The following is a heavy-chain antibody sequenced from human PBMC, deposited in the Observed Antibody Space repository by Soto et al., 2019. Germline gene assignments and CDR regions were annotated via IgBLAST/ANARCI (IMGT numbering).Heavy chain of an antibody. D-gene: IGHD3-10*01. CDR1: GFPFRSSS. V-gene: IGHV3-21*01. CDR3: AREIGEASAI. CDR2: ISSSSSYI. Sequence: EVQLVESGGDLVKPGGSLRLSCTGSGFPFRSSSMNWVRQAPGKGLQWVSSISSSSSYIFYADSVKGRFTISRDNAKNSVYLQMNSLRAADTAVYYSAREIGEASAIWGQGTLVTVSS. J-gene: IGHJ4*02.